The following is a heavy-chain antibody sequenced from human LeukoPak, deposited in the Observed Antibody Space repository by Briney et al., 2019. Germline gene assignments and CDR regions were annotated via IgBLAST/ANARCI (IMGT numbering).Heavy chain of an antibody. CDR2: ISGSGGST. CDR1: GFTFSSYA. D-gene: IGHD3-3*01. V-gene: IGHV3-23*01. CDR3: AKDPGPTYYDFWSGYIDY. J-gene: IGHJ4*02. Sequence: GGSLRLSCAASGFTFSSYAMRWVRQAPGKGLEWVSAISGSGGSTYYADSVKGRFTISRDNSKNTLYLQMNSLRAEDTAVYYCAKDPGPTYYDFWSGYIDYWGQGTLVTVSS.